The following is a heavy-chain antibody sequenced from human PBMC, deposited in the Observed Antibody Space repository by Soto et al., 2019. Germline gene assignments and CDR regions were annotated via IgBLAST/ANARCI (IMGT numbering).Heavy chain of an antibody. V-gene: IGHV5-10-1*01. CDR3: ARQISANATLIDX. CDR2: IDPSESYT. D-gene: IGHD6-6*01. J-gene: IGHJ4*02. CDR1: GYRFTSYW. Sequence: LKISCKGSGYRFTSYWISCVRQMPGKGLEWMWRIDPSESYTNYSPSFQGNVTISVDKSITTDYLQWSSLQASDTAMYYCARQISANATLIDXWGQGTLVTVSX.